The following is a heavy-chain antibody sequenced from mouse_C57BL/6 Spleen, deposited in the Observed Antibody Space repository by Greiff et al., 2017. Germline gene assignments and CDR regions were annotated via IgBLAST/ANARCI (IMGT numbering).Heavy chain of an antibody. CDR2: ISYDGSN. CDR3: ARDGADRHFDY. Sequence: EVQLQQSGPGLVKPSQSLSLTCSVTGYSITSGYYWNWIRQFPGNKLEWMGYISYDGSNNYNPSLKNRISITRDTSKNQFFLKLNSVTTEDTATYYCARDGADRHFDYWGQGTTLTVSS. CDR1: GYSITSGYY. V-gene: IGHV3-6*01. J-gene: IGHJ2*01.